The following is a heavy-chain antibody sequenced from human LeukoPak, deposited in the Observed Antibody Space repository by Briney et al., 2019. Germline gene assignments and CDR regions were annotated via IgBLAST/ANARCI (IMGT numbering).Heavy chain of an antibody. J-gene: IGHJ4*02. D-gene: IGHD4-11*01. CDR2: IHYSGST. CDR1: GDSISGSTYY. V-gene: IGHV4-39*07. CDR3: ARGLRNSNYRPLDY. Sequence: SETLSLTCTVSGDSISGSTYYWCWIRQPPGKGLEWIGSIHYSGSTQYNPSLKSRVSTSVDTSKNQFSLKLTSVTAADTAVYYCARGLRNSNYRPLDYWGQGTLVTVSS.